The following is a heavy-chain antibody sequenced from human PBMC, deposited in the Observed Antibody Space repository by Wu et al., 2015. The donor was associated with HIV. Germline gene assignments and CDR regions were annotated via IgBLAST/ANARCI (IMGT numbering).Heavy chain of an antibody. CDR1: GYTFTDYY. V-gene: IGHV1-46*01. J-gene: IGHJ3*02. CDR2: LKPKSGST. Sequence: QVQLVQSGAEVKKPGASMKISCQTSGYTFTDYYIHWVRQAPGQGFEWMGLLKPKSGSTIYSQKVQDRVTMTGDTSTSTAYIELSGLTSDDTAVYYCTRDELFRVDDAFDMWGQGTLVTVSS. CDR3: TRDELFRVDDAFDM. D-gene: IGHD2-15*01.